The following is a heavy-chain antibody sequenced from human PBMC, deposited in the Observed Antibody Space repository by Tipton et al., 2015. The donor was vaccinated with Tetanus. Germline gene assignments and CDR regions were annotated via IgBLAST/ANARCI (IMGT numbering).Heavy chain of an antibody. J-gene: IGHJ4*02. CDR2: IKQDGSKE. CDR3: ARGMAEASNCGGDCYSDY. V-gene: IGHV3-7*04. Sequence: SLRLSCAASGFTLRTYSMNWVRQAPGKGLEWVADIKQDGSKEYYVDSVRGRFTISRDNAKNSLYLQMISLRAEDTAVYSCARGMAEASNCGGDCYSDYWGQGTLVTVSS. CDR1: GFTLRTYS. D-gene: IGHD2-21*02.